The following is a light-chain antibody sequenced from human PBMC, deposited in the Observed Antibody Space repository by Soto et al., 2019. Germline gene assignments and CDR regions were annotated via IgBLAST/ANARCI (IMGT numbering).Light chain of an antibody. J-gene: IGLJ3*02. Sequence: QAVVTQEPSLTVSPGGTVTLTCGSITGVVTIGHHPHWFQQKPGQAPMTLIYDTSNTHSWIPARFSGSLLGGKAALTLSGAQLDDEAEYYCFLAYSDAVVFGGGTQLTVL. V-gene: IGLV7-46*01. CDR3: FLAYSDAVV. CDR2: DTS. CDR1: TGVVTIGHH.